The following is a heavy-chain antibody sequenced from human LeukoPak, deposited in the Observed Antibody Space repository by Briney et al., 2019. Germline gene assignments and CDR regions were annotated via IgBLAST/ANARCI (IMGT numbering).Heavy chain of an antibody. CDR2: IKQDGSEK. CDR3: ARETLAGPPAGWFDP. V-gene: IGHV3-7*01. D-gene: IGHD1-14*01. J-gene: IGHJ5*02. CDR1: GFTFSSYA. Sequence: GGSLRLSCAASGFTFSSYAMSWVRQAPGKGLEWVANIKQDGSEKYYVDSVKGRFTISRDNAKNSLYLQMNSLRAEDTAVYYCARETLAGPPAGWFDPWGQGTLVTVSS.